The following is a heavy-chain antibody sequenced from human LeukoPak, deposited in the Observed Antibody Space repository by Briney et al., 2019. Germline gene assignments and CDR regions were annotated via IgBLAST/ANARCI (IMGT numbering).Heavy chain of an antibody. D-gene: IGHD4-17*01. V-gene: IGHV3-73*01. CDR1: GFTFSGSA. Sequence: GGPLRLSCAASGFTFSGSAMHWVRQASGKGLEWVGRIRSKANSYATAYAASVKGRFTISRDDSKNTAYLQMNSLKTEDTAVYYCTTRMAYGDYAHHLDYWGQGTLVTVSS. CDR3: TTRMAYGDYAHHLDY. CDR2: IRSKANSYAT. J-gene: IGHJ4*02.